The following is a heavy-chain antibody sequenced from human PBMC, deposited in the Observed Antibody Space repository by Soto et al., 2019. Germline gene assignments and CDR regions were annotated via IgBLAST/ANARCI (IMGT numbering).Heavy chain of an antibody. CDR2: IDGGTGNT. CDR3: AREYSSGWFGNYYGMDV. J-gene: IGHJ6*02. Sequence: ASVKVSCKASGYTFATYAMHWVRQAPRQRPEWMGWIDGGTGNTRYSQKFQGRVTITRDTSASTAYLELTSLTSEDTAVYYCAREYSSGWFGNYYGMDVWGQGTTVTVSS. D-gene: IGHD6-19*01. V-gene: IGHV1-3*01. CDR1: GYTFATYA.